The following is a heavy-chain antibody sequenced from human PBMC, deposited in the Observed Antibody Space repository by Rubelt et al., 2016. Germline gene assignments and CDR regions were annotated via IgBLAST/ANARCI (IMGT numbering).Heavy chain of an antibody. CDR3: AKVVSTTGLWYFDY. J-gene: IGHJ4*02. CDR2: ISESGGGT. D-gene: IGHD2/OR15-2a*01. V-gene: IGHV3-23*01. Sequence: GLEWVSTISESGGGTYYADSVKGRFTISRDNSKNTLYLRMNSLRAEDTAVYYCAKVVSTTGLWYFDYWGQGTLVTVSS.